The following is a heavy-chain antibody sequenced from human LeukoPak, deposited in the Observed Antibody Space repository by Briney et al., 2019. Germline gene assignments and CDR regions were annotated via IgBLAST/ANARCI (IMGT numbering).Heavy chain of an antibody. J-gene: IGHJ5*02. D-gene: IGHD1-7*01. CDR2: IKQDGSEK. CDR3: ARGHSEGLELLWMYPVGDNWLDP. V-gene: IGHV3-7*01. CDR1: GFTFSSYW. Sequence: PGGSLRLSCAASGFTFSSYWMSWVRQAPGKGLEWVANIKQDGSEKYYVDSVKGRFTISRDNAKNSLYLQMNSLRADDTAEYYCARGHSEGLELLWMYPVGDNWLDPWGQGTLVTVSS.